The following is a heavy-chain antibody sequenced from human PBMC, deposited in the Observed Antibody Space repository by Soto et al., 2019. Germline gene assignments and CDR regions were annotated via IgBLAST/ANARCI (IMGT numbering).Heavy chain of an antibody. CDR2: IYHSGST. D-gene: IGHD4-17*01. CDR1: GGSISSGGYS. CDR3: ARDHSTVTGTFAY. Sequence: QLQLQESGSGLVKPSQTLSLTCAVSGGSISSGGYSWSWIRQPPGKGLEWIGYIYHSGSTYYNPSLKSRVTISVDRSKTQFSLKLSSVTAADTAVYYCARDHSTVTGTFAYWGQGTLVTVSS. J-gene: IGHJ4*02. V-gene: IGHV4-30-2*01.